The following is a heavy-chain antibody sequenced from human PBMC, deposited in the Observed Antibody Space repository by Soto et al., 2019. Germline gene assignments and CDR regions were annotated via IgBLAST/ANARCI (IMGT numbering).Heavy chain of an antibody. Sequence: ASEKVSCKASGYTFTSYYMHWVRQAPGQGLEWMGIINPSGGSTSYAQKFQGRVTMTRDTSTSTVYMELSSLRSEDTAVYYCASWGGRTNDYGDYWGQGTLVTVSS. D-gene: IGHD3-16*01. CDR3: ASWGGRTNDYGDY. J-gene: IGHJ4*02. CDR1: GYTFTSYY. V-gene: IGHV1-46*01. CDR2: INPSGGST.